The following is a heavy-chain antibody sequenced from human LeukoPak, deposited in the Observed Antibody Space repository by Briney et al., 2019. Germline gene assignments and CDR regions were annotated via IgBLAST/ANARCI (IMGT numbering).Heavy chain of an antibody. V-gene: IGHV3-48*03. Sequence: GGSLRLSCAASGFTFSSYEMNWVRQAPGKGLEWVSYISSSGSTVYYADSVKGRFTISRDNAKNSLYLQMNSLRAEDTAVYYCARGLATAGADYWGQGTLVTLSS. D-gene: IGHD5-12*01. CDR2: ISSSGSTV. CDR3: ARGLATAGADY. CDR1: GFTFSSYE. J-gene: IGHJ4*02.